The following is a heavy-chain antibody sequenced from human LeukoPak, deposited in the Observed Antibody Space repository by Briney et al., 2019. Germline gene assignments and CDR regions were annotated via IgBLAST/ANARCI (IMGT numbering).Heavy chain of an antibody. J-gene: IGHJ6*03. Sequence: PSETLSLTCTVSGGSISSYYWSWIRQPPGKGLEWIGYIYYSGSANYNPSLKSRVTTSVDTSKNQFSLKLSSVTAADTAVYYCARVEVGATPHQLYYYYMDVWGKGTTVTVSS. CDR2: IYYSGSA. CDR3: ARVEVGATPHQLYYYYMDV. CDR1: GGSISSYY. D-gene: IGHD1-26*01. V-gene: IGHV4-59*01.